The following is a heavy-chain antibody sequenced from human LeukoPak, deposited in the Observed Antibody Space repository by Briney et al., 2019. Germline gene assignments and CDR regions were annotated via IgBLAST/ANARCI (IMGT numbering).Heavy chain of an antibody. CDR2: ISPYSGNT. V-gene: IGHV1-18*01. D-gene: IGHD1-7*01. J-gene: IGHJ4*02. CDR1: GYTFTNYA. Sequence: ASVKVSCKASGYTFTNYALSWVRQAPGQGLEWMGWISPYSGNTDYAQMLQGRVTMTTDTSTTTVYMELRSLRPDDTAFYYCARESRSVWNYGPPSYYFDYWGQGTLVTVSS. CDR3: ARESRSVWNYGPPSYYFDY.